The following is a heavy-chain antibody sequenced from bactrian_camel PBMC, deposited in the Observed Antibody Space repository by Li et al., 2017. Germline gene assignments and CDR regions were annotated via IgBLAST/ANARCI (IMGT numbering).Heavy chain of an antibody. V-gene: IGHV3S60*01. CDR3: AAARGWREGFKPGDFEY. CDR2: IYSGGGSI. Sequence: HVQLVESGGGSVRPGGSLRLSCEISGVTETNINACMGWFRQPPGNEREGVAGIYSGGGSIFYSDTVKGRFTISQDTAKNTVYLQMNNLKPEDTAMYYCAAARGWREGFKPGDFEYWGQGTQVTVS. D-gene: IGHD1*01. J-gene: IGHJ6*01. CDR1: GVTETNINAC.